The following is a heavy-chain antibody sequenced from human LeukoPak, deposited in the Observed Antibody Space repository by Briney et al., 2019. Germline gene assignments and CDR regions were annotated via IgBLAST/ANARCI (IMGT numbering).Heavy chain of an antibody. CDR1: GGTFSSYA. J-gene: IGHJ4*02. V-gene: IGHV1-69*04. Sequence: ASVKVSCKASGGTFSSYAISWVRQAPGQGLEWMGRIIPILGIANYAQKFQGRVTITADKSTSTAYMELGSLRSEDTAVYYCARDAPLYYDSSGLGGDYWGQGTLVTVSS. D-gene: IGHD3-22*01. CDR3: ARDAPLYYDSSGLGGDY. CDR2: IIPILGIA.